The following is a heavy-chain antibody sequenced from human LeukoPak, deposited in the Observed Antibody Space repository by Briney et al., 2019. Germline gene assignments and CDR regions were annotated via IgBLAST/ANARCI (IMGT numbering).Heavy chain of an antibody. CDR3: ARQRPWLLPYLNDDY. Sequence: SETLSLTCTVSGGSISSSSYYWGWIRQPPGKGLEWIGSIYYSGSTYYNPSLKSRVTISVDTSKNQFSLKLSSVTAADTAVYYCARQRPWLLPYLNDDYWGQGTLVTVSS. CDR1: GGSISSSSYY. V-gene: IGHV4-39*01. J-gene: IGHJ4*02. D-gene: IGHD3-22*01. CDR2: IYYSGST.